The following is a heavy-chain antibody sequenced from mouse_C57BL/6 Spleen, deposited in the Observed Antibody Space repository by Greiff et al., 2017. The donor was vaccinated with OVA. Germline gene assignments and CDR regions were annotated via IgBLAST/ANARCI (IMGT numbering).Heavy chain of an antibody. CDR1: GYTFTSYW. D-gene: IGHD2-3*01. CDR3: ARPGDGLDYYAMDY. J-gene: IGHJ4*01. V-gene: IGHV1-64*01. Sequence: QVQLQQPGAELVKPGASVKLSCKASGYTFTSYWMHWVKQRPGQGLEWIGMIHPNSGSTNYNEKFKSKATLTVDKSSSTAYMQLSSLTSEDSAVYYCARPGDGLDYYAMDYWGQGTSVTVSS. CDR2: IHPNSGST.